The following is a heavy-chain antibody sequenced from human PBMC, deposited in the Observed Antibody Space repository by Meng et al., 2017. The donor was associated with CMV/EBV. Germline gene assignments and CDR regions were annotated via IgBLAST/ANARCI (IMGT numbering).Heavy chain of an antibody. CDR3: ARGYYGSGRDY. J-gene: IGHJ4*02. V-gene: IGHV3-23*01. D-gene: IGHD3-10*01. CDR2: ISGSGGST. Sequence: GGSLRLSCAASGFTFSSYALNWVRQAPGKGLEWVSAISGSGGSTYYADSVKGRFTISRDNSKNTLYLQMNSLRAEDTAVYYCARGYYGSGRDYWGQGTLVTVSS. CDR1: GFTFSSYA.